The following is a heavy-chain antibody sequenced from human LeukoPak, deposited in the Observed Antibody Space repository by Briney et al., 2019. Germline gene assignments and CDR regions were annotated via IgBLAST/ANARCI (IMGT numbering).Heavy chain of an antibody. D-gene: IGHD3-22*01. V-gene: IGHV4-30-2*01. J-gene: IGHJ5*02. CDR1: GGSISSGGYY. CDR3: GGSGYSNWFDP. CDR2: IYHSGST. Sequence: SQTLSLTCTVSGGSISSGGYYWSWIRQPPGKGLEWIGYIYHSGSTYYNPSLKSRVTISVDRSKNQFSLKLSSVTAADTAVYYCGGSGYSNWFDPWGQGTLVTVSS.